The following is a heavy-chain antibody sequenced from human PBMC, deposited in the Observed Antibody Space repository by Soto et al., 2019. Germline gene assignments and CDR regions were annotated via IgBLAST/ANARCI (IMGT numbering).Heavy chain of an antibody. Sequence: SETLCLTCSVVGDYIRRAHYFWGWVRQSRGKGLEGIGSIHHTGATFYAPYLRSRVTLSVDTTNHQFSLRLSSVTAADTAVYFCARHPSCGSSTCYASLYYQYMDVWGKGTMVTVSS. CDR1: GDYIRRAHYF. V-gene: IGHV4-39*01. J-gene: IGHJ6*03. D-gene: IGHD2-2*01. CDR2: IHHTGAT. CDR3: ARHPSCGSSTCYASLYYQYMDV.